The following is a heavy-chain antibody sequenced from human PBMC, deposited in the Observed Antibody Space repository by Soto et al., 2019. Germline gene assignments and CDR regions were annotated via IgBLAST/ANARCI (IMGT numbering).Heavy chain of an antibody. D-gene: IGHD3-10*01. Sequence: LRLSCAASGFIFKMYWMHWVRQSPGKGLVWISRIYNDGSYTDYADSVKGRFTISRDNVNDTLYLQMNNLRAEDSGLYYCTRGPRPISTGTGAYWGQGTQVTVSS. CDR1: GFIFKMYW. CDR3: TRGPRPISTGTGAY. J-gene: IGHJ4*02. V-gene: IGHV3-74*01. CDR2: IYNDGSYT.